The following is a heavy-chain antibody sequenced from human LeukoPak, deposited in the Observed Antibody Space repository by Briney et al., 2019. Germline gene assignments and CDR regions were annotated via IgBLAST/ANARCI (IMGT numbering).Heavy chain of an antibody. D-gene: IGHD2-2*02. Sequence: GGSLRLSCAASGFTFSSYAMSWVRQAPGKGLEWVSAISGSGGSTYYADSVQGRFSISRDNSKNTLFLQMNSLRADDTAVYYCAKTSDQLLYSKFDFWGQGTLVTISS. CDR2: ISGSGGST. CDR3: AKTSDQLLYSKFDF. CDR1: GFTFSSYA. V-gene: IGHV3-23*01. J-gene: IGHJ4*02.